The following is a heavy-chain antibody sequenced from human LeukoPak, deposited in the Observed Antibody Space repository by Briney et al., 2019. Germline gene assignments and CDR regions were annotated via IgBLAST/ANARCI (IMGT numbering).Heavy chain of an antibody. Sequence: GGSLRLSCAASGFTFSSYGMHWVRQAPGKGLEWVAVISYDGSNKYYADSVKGRFTISRDNSKNTLYLQMNSLRAEDTAVYYSAKALGVLLWFGEFLDYWGQGTLVTVSS. J-gene: IGHJ4*02. CDR3: AKALGVLLWFGEFLDY. D-gene: IGHD3-10*01. CDR1: GFTFSSYG. V-gene: IGHV3-30*18. CDR2: ISYDGSNK.